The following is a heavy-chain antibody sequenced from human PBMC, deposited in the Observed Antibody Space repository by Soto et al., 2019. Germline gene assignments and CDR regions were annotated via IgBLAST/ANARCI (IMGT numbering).Heavy chain of an antibody. D-gene: IGHD2-15*01. CDR3: ERGFRVAGTRWWFDP. CDR1: GYTFTSYD. CDR2: ISAYNGNT. V-gene: IGHV1-18*01. J-gene: IGHJ5*02. Sequence: QVQLVQSGAEVKKPGASVKVSGKASGYTFTSYDISWVRQAPGQGLEWMGWISAYNGNTNYAQKLQGRVTMTTDTSTSTAYMGLRSLRSDDTAVYCWERGFRVAGTRWWFDPWGQGTLVTVSS.